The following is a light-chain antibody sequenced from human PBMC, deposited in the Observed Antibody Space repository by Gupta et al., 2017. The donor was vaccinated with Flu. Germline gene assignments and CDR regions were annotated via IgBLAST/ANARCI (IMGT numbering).Light chain of an antibody. CDR2: RDS. CDR3: QVGDSSYVV. CDR1: NIGSKN. Sequence: SYALTQPLSVSVALGQTARITCGGNNIGSKNVHWYQQKPGQALVLVIYRDSNRPAGTPERFSGSNSGTTATLTISRAQAGDEDDYYCQVGDSSYVVFGGGTKLTVL. V-gene: IGLV3-9*01. J-gene: IGLJ2*01.